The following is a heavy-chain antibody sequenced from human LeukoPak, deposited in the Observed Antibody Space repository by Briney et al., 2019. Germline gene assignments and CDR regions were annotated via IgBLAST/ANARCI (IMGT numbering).Heavy chain of an antibody. CDR3: AKVYSSSWYLFFDS. CDR1: GFTFSIYS. CDR2: ITSSSSTI. J-gene: IGHJ4*02. V-gene: IGHV3-48*01. D-gene: IGHD6-13*01. Sequence: GGSLRLSCAASGFTFSIYSMNWVRQAPGKGLEWVSYITSSSSTIYYADSVKGRFTISRDNSKNTLYLQMNSLRAEDTAIFYCAKVYSSSWYLFFDSWGQGTLVTVSS.